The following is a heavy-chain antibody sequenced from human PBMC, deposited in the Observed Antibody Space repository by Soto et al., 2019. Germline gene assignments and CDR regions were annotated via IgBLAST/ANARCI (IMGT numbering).Heavy chain of an antibody. CDR3: AKDRVSLAVAGSIADY. V-gene: IGHV3-30*18. CDR2: ISYDGSNK. Sequence: QVQLVESGGGVVQPGRSLRLSCAASGFTFSSYGTHWVRQAPGKGLEWVAVISYDGSNKYYADSVKGRFTISRDNSKNTLYLQMNSLRAEDTAVYYCAKDRVSLAVAGSIADYWGQGTLVTVSS. D-gene: IGHD6-19*01. J-gene: IGHJ4*02. CDR1: GFTFSSYG.